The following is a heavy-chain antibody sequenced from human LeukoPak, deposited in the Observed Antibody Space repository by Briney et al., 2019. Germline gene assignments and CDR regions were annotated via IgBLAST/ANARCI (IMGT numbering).Heavy chain of an antibody. CDR2: IYYSGST. Sequence: SETLSLTCTVSGGSVSSGSYYWGWIRQPPGKGLEWIGSIYYSGSTYYNPSLKSRVTISVDTSKNQFSLKLSSVTAADTAVYYCARSSGYYRIDYWGQGTLVTVSS. CDR1: GGSVSSGSYY. V-gene: IGHV4-39*01. D-gene: IGHD3-22*01. J-gene: IGHJ4*02. CDR3: ARSSGYYRIDY.